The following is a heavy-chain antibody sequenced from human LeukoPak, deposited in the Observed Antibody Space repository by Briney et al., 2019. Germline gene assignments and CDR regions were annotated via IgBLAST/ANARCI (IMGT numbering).Heavy chain of an antibody. V-gene: IGHV4-59*01. CDR2: IYYSGGT. CDR3: ARGHIREGHDAFDI. D-gene: IGHD2-21*01. CDR1: GGSISSYY. J-gene: IGHJ3*02. Sequence: PSETLSLTCTVSGGSISSYYWSWLRQPPGKGLEWIGYIYYSGGTNYNPSLKRRVTISVDTSKNQFSLKLSSVTAADTAVYYCARGHIREGHDAFDIWGQGTMVIVSS.